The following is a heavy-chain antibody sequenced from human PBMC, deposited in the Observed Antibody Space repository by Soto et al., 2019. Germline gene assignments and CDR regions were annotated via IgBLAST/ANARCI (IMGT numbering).Heavy chain of an antibody. D-gene: IGHD6-6*01. Sequence: EVQLVESGGGQVKPGGSLRLSCAASGFTFSSYSMNWGRQAPGKGLEWVSSISSSSSYIYYADSVKGRFTISRDNAKNSLYLQRNSLRAADTAVYYCARDLYSSSARYFDYWGQGTMVIVSS. CDR2: ISSSSSYI. CDR3: ARDLYSSSARYFDY. J-gene: IGHJ4*02. V-gene: IGHV3-21*01. CDR1: GFTFSSYS.